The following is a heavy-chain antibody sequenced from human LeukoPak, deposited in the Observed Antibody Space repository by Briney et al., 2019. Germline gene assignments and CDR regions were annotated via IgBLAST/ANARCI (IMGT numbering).Heavy chain of an antibody. J-gene: IGHJ4*02. V-gene: IGHV4-34*01. CDR1: GGSFSGYY. D-gene: IGHD3-3*01. Sequence: SETLSLTCAVYGGSFSGYYWSWIRQPPGKGLEWIGEINHSGSTNYNPSLKSRVTISVDTSKNQSSLKLSSVTAADTAVYYCARRFFWSGYYAYWGQGTLVTVSS. CDR2: INHSGST. CDR3: ARRFFWSGYYAY.